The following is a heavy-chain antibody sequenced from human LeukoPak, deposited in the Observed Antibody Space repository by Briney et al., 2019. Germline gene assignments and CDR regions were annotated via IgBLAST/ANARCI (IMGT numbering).Heavy chain of an antibody. V-gene: IGHV3-7*01. CDR2: IKEDGSEK. Sequence: PGGSLRLSCAASGFTFSSYWMTWVRQAPGKGLEWVANIKEDGSEKYYVDSVKGRFTISRDNSKNTVYLQMNSLRAEDTAVYYCARDRVDDYDVNLDYWGQGTLVTVAS. D-gene: IGHD5/OR15-5a*01. CDR1: GFTFSSYW. J-gene: IGHJ4*02. CDR3: ARDRVDDYDVNLDY.